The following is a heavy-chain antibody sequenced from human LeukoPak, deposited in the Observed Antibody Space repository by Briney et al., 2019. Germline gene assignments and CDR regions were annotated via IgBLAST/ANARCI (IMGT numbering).Heavy chain of an antibody. CDR1: GGSISSGDYY. CDR2: IDCSGST. CDR3: ARGGFDYGDYGETYWYFDL. V-gene: IGHV4-30-4*08. Sequence: SETLSLTCTVSGGSISSGDYYWSWIRQPPGKGLEWIGYIDCSGSTYYNPSLKSRVTISVDTSQNQFSLKLSSVTAADTAVYYCARGGFDYGDYGETYWYFDLWGRGTLVTVSS. J-gene: IGHJ2*01. D-gene: IGHD4-17*01.